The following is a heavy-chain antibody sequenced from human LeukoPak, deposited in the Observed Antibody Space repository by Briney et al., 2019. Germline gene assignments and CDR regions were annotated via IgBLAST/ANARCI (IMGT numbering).Heavy chain of an antibody. Sequence: PGGSLRLSCAESGFSFSSYGMHWVRRAPGKGLEWVAFTRYDGSNKYYADSVKGRFTISRDNSKNMLYLQMNSLRTEDTAVYYCAKDGYEVFDYWGQGTLVTVSS. J-gene: IGHJ4*02. CDR2: TRYDGSNK. CDR1: GFSFSSYG. D-gene: IGHD5-12*01. CDR3: AKDGYEVFDY. V-gene: IGHV3-30*02.